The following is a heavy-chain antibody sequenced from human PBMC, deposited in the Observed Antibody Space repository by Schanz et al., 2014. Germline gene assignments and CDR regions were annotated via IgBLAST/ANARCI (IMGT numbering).Heavy chain of an antibody. CDR3: AKTLFPGGTQTFGN. D-gene: IGHD2-8*02. J-gene: IGHJ4*02. Sequence: EMQLLESGGGLAQPGGSLRLSCAASGFTLSNYGMSWVRQAPGKGLEWVSGFDAHDGRAYYADSAKGRFTISRDNSKSTLYVEMNSLRVEDTAVYYCAKTLFPGGTQTFGNWGRGTLVTVSS. CDR1: GFTLSNYG. CDR2: FDAHDGRA. V-gene: IGHV3-23*01.